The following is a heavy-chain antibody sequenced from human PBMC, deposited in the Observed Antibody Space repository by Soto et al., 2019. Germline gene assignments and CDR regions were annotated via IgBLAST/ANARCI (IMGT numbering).Heavy chain of an antibody. D-gene: IGHD3-16*01. Sequence: EVQLVESGGGLVQPGGSLRLSCAASGFTFSTYWMTWVRRPPGKGLEWVANLDQDGSERYYVDSVRGRFTISRDNAKNSPNLQMNSLRAEDTAVYYCVCGGNFFVYWGQGTLVTVSP. CDR3: VCGGNFFVY. CDR2: LDQDGSER. V-gene: IGHV3-7*01. J-gene: IGHJ4*02. CDR1: GFTFSTYW.